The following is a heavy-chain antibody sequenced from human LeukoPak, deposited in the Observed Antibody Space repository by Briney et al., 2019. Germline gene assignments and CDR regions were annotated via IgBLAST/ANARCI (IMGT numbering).Heavy chain of an antibody. D-gene: IGHD6-13*01. CDR2: IYYSGST. CDR1: GGSISSGGYY. Sequence: PSETLSLTCTVSGGSISSGGYYWSWIRQHPGKGREWIGYIYYSGSTYYNPSLKSRVALSVDTSKNQFSLKLSSVTAADTAVYYCAREDPTIAAATNWGQGTLVTVSS. V-gene: IGHV4-31*03. CDR3: AREDPTIAAATN. J-gene: IGHJ4*02.